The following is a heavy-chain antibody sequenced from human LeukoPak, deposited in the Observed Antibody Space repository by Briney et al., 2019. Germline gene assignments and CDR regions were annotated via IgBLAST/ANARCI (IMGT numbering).Heavy chain of an antibody. CDR2: IYYSGST. V-gene: IGHV4-59*01. CDR1: GGSISSYY. D-gene: IGHD4-23*01. Sequence: SETLSLTCTVSGGSISSYYWSWIRQPPGKGLEWIGYIYYSGSTNYNPSLKSRVTISVDTSKNQFSLKLSSVTAADTAVYYCARGGTTVVGRSMDVWGQGPRVPVSS. CDR3: ARGGTTVVGRSMDV. J-gene: IGHJ6*02.